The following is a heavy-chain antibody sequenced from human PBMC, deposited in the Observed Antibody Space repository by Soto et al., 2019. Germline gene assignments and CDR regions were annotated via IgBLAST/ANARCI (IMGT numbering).Heavy chain of an antibody. V-gene: IGHV1-58*01. CDR3: AARGATGSSYYSGLDV. CDR2: IVVGSGNT. CDR1: GFTFTSSA. J-gene: IGHJ6*02. D-gene: IGHD6-6*01. Sequence: SVKVSCKASGFTFTSSAVQWVRQARGQRLEWIGWIVVGSGNTNYAQKFRERVTITRDMSTGTAYMQLSSLRSDDTAVYYCAARGATGSSYYSGLDVWGQGTTVTVSS.